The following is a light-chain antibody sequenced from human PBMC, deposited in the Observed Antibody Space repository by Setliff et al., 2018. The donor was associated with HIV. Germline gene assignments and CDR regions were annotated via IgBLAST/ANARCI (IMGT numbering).Light chain of an antibody. V-gene: IGKV1-5*03. CDR2: KAS. J-gene: IGKJ1*01. CDR3: QHYNGYPWT. Sequence: DIQMTQFPSTLSASVGDRVTITCRASQSVSGWLAWFQQKPGKAPKLLIYKASSLESGVPSRFSGSGSGTEFTLTISSLQPDDFAIYYCQHYNGYPWTFGQGTKVDIK. CDR1: QSVSGW.